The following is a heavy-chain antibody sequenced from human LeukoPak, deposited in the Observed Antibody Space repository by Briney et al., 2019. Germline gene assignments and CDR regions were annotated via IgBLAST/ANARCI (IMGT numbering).Heavy chain of an antibody. V-gene: IGHV1-2*02. CDR3: ARRYDYSNYVDY. D-gene: IGHD4-11*01. CDR1: GYTFTGYY. J-gene: IGHJ4*02. Sequence: ASVKVSCKASGYTFTGYYMHWVRQAPGQGLEWMGWINPNSGGTNYAQEFQGRVTITRDTSISTAYMELSRLRSDDTAVYYCARRYDYSNYVDYWGQGTLVTVSS. CDR2: INPNSGGT.